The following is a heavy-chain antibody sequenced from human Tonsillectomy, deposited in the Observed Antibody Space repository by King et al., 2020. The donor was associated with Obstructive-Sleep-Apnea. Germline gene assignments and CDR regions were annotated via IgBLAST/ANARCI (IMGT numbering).Heavy chain of an antibody. CDR1: GFSFDDYA. J-gene: IGHJ4*02. CDR3: AKDMGVAAGFNSGWYYYDY. V-gene: IGHV3-9*01. Sequence: VQLVESGGGLVQPGRSLRLSCSASGFSFDDYAMHWVRQAPGKGLECVSGMCWNSCGLDYSDSLKGLFSISRDNAKNYLYLQMYSLRAEDTALYYCAKDMGVAAGFNSGWYYYDYWGQGTLVTVSS. D-gene: IGHD6-19*01. CDR2: MCWNSCGL.